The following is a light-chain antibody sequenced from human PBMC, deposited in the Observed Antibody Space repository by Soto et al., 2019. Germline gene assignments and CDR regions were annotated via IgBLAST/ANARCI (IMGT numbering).Light chain of an antibody. V-gene: IGLV2-14*01. CDR3: SSYTSSSNLVV. J-gene: IGLJ2*01. CDR1: SSDVGGYNY. CDR2: EVS. Sequence: QSALTQPASVSGSPGQSVTISCTGTSSDVGGYNYVSWYQQHPGKAPKLMIYEVSNRPSGVSNRFSGSKSGNTASLTIAGLQAEDEDAYYCSSYTSSSNLVVFGGGTKLTVL.